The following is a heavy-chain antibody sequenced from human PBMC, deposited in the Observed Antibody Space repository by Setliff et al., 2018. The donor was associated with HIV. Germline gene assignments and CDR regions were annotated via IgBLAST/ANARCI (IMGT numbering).Heavy chain of an antibody. J-gene: IGHJ4*02. V-gene: IGHV1-2*06. CDR2: INPNMGDT. CDR3: ARQDIPTGYYLFDY. CDR1: GYKFTGHH. D-gene: IGHD3-9*01. Sequence: ASVKVSCKVSGYKFTGHHIQWMRQAPGQGLEWVGRINPNMGDTQYAQKFQGRIIMTRDTSINTVYMELSSLTSDDTALYYCARQDIPTGYYLFDYWGQGTQVTVSS.